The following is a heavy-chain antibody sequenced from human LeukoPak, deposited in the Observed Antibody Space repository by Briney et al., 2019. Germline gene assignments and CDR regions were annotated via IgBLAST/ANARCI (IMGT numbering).Heavy chain of an antibody. V-gene: IGHV3-48*04. Sequence: GGSLRLSCAASGFTFSSYSMTWIRQAPGKGLEWVSYISGSGGNTKHYADSVKGRFTISRDNAKTSLYLQMNSLRAEDTAVYYCARVFLIVAAGTVDYWAREPWSPSPQ. CDR1: GFTFSSYS. CDR2: ISGSGGNTK. J-gene: IGHJ4*02. D-gene: IGHD6-13*01. CDR3: ARVFLIVAAGTVDY.